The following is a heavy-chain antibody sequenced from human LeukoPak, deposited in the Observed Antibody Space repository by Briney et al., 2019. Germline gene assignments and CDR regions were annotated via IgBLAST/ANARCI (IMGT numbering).Heavy chain of an antibody. V-gene: IGHV1-8*01. CDR1: GYTFTSYD. J-gene: IGHJ6*03. CDR2: MNPNSGNT. CDR3: ARDRFDDRSGYYYHYYYYMDV. D-gene: IGHD3-22*01. Sequence: GASVKVSCKASGYTFTSYDINWVRQAPGQGLEWMGWMNPNSGNTGYAQKFQGRVTMTRNTSISTAYMELSSLRSEDTAVYYCARDRFDDRSGYYYHYYYYMDVWGKGTTVTVSS.